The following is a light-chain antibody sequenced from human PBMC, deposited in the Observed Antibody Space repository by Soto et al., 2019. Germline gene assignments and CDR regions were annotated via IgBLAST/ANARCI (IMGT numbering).Light chain of an antibody. CDR1: QRVPSGQ. Sequence: EIVLTQSPGTLSLSPGERATLSCRASQRVPSGQVGWYHQKLGRTPRLLIYAASSRATGVPDRFSGSGSGTDFTLTIDRLEPGDSAVYYCQQYGSTPPFTFGQGNKLEI. V-gene: IGKV3-20*01. J-gene: IGKJ2*01. CDR2: AAS. CDR3: QQYGSTPPFT.